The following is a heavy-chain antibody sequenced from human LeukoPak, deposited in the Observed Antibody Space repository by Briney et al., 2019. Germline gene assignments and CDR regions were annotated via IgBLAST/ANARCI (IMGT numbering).Heavy chain of an antibody. V-gene: IGHV3-11*04. CDR1: GFTFSDYY. J-gene: IGHJ4*02. D-gene: IGHD6-13*01. Sequence: GGSLRLSCAASGFTFSDYYMSWIRQAPGKELEWVSYISFSGGTIYYADSVKGRFTISRDNAKNSLYLQMKSLRAEDTAVYYCARDIEAAGLFLDYWGQGTLVTVSS. CDR3: ARDIEAAGLFLDY. CDR2: ISFSGGTI.